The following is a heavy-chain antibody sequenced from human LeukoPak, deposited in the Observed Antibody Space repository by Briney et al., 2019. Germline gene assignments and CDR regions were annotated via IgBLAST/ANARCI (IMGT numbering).Heavy chain of an antibody. CDR3: ARDLRSGTIFGGMDV. CDR1: GYTFTGYY. CDR2: INPNSGGT. Sequence: ASVKVSCKASGYTFTGYYMHWVRQAPGQGLEWMGWINPNSGGTNYAQKFQGGVTMTRDTSISTAYMELSRLRSDDTAVYYCARDLRSGTIFGGMDVWGQGTTVTVSS. J-gene: IGHJ6*02. V-gene: IGHV1-2*02. D-gene: IGHD3-3*01.